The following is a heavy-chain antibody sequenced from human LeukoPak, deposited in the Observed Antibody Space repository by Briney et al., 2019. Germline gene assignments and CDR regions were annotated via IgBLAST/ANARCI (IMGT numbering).Heavy chain of an antibody. V-gene: IGHV3-20*04. J-gene: IGHJ4*02. D-gene: IGHD3-3*01. CDR2: INWNGGST. Sequence: PGGSLRLSCAASGLTFDDYGVSSGSQAPREGLEWVSSINWNGGSTSYPYSVKSRFTNTSHKTKTPLYLPMNRLRARDTTLYYFARVRGVRFMEWLLYRHYFDYWGQGTRVSVSS. CDR1: GLTFDDYG. CDR3: ARVRGVRFMEWLLYRHYFDY.